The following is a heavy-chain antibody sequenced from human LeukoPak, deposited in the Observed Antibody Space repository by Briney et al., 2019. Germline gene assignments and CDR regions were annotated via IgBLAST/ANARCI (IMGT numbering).Heavy chain of an antibody. V-gene: IGHV3-7*01. CDR2: IKQDGSEK. Sequence: GGSLRLSCAASGFTFSSYWMSWVRQAPGKGLEWVANIKQDGSEKYYVDSVKGRFTISRDNAKNSLYLQMNSLRAEDTAVYYCARDGFRSRSGGFDYWGQGTLVTVSS. CDR3: ARDGFRSRSGGFDY. CDR1: GFTFSSYW. D-gene: IGHD2-15*01. J-gene: IGHJ4*02.